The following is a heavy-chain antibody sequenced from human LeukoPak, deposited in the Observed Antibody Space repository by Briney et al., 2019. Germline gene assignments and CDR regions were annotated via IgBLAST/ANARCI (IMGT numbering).Heavy chain of an antibody. V-gene: IGHV3-7*01. D-gene: IGHD5-24*01. J-gene: IGHJ6*03. CDR2: IKEDGSEI. CDR1: GFTFSTYW. CDR3: ARDEDGPNYYYYMDV. Sequence: GGSLRLSCAASGFTFSTYWMSWVRQAPGKGLEWVANIKEDGSEIYYVDSVKGRFTISRDNTKTSLYLQMNSLRAEDTAVYYCARDEDGPNYYYYMDVWGKGTTVTVSS.